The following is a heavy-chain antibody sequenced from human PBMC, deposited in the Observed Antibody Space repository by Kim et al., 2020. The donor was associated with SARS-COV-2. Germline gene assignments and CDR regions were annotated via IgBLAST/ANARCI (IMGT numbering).Heavy chain of an antibody. CDR3: ARHYIANRYF. CDR1: GYMFSAFY. CDR2: IDPNSGAT. J-gene: IGHJ4*01. Sequence: ASVKVSCKASGYMFSAFYINWVRQAPGQGLEWMGRIDPNSGATDYAQKFQGRVSMTTDTSTSTAYMELSRLTSDDTAVYYCARHYIANRYF. V-gene: IGHV1-2*02. D-gene: IGHD3-10*01.